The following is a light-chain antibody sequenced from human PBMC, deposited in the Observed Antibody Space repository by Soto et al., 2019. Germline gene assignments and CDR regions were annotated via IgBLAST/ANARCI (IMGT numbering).Light chain of an antibody. V-gene: IGKV3-15*01. CDR2: GAS. J-gene: IGKJ5*01. CDR1: QSVSSN. CDR3: QQYNNGPPIT. Sequence: EIAMTQSPATLSVSPGERATLSCRASQSVSSNLDWYQQKPGQAPRLLIYGASTRATGKPARFSGSESGTEFTFNISSLQAEDFEVYYCQQYNNGPPITFGQGTRLEIK.